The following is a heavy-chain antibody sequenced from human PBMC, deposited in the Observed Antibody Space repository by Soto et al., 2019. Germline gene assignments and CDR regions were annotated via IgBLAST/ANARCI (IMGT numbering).Heavy chain of an antibody. CDR1: GDSIGRFY. CDR3: ARDLSGTGLDI. V-gene: IGHV4-4*07. CDR2: VYSTGGT. Sequence: CNVSGDSIGRFYWSWIRQSAEKGLEWIGRVYSTGGTAYNPALKGRVTISLDRSNNHVSLEMNSVTAADTAVYFCARDLSGTGLDIWGRGTRVTVSS. J-gene: IGHJ6*02. D-gene: IGHD1-26*01.